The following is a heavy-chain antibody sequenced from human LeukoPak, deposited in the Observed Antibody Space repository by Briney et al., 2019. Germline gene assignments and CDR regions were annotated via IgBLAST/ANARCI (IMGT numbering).Heavy chain of an antibody. D-gene: IGHD5-24*01. CDR2: INPNSGSI. V-gene: IGHV1-46*01. CDR3: ARDGEMTTKLYYFDC. CDR1: GYTFTSYY. J-gene: IGHJ4*02. Sequence: ASVKVSCKASGYTFTSYYMHWARQAPGQGLEWMGIINPNSGSISYAQKFQGRVTMTRDTSTSTVYMELSSLRSEDTAVYYCARDGEMTTKLYYFDCWGQGTLVTVSS.